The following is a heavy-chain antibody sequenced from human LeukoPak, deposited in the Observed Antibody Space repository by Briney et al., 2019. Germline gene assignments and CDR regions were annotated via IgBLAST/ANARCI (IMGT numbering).Heavy chain of an antibody. J-gene: IGHJ3*02. V-gene: IGHV4-28*05. CDR2: IYYSGSI. Sequence: SDTLSLTCAVSGYSISSSNWWGWIRQPPGKGLEWIGYIYYSGSIYYNPSLKSRVTMSVDTSKNQFSLKLSSVTAADTAVYYCARVPNALGYYDSSGGAFDIWGQGTMVTVSS. CDR3: ARVPNALGYYDSSGGAFDI. CDR1: GYSISSSNW. D-gene: IGHD3-22*01.